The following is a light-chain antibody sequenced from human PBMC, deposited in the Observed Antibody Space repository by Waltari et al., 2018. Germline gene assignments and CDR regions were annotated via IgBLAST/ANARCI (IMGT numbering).Light chain of an antibody. Sequence: DIVMTQSPDSLAVSLGERATINCKSSQSVLYSSNNKNYLAWYQQKPGQPPKLLISWACTRESGVPDRFSGSGSGKDFTLTISSLQAEDVAVYYCQQYYDTPATFGQGTRLEIK. CDR3: QQYYDTPAT. V-gene: IGKV4-1*01. J-gene: IGKJ5*01. CDR1: QSVLYSSNNKNY. CDR2: WAC.